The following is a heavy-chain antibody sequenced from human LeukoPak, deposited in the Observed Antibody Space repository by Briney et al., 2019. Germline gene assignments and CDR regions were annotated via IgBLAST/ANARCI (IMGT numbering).Heavy chain of an antibody. D-gene: IGHD4-17*01. V-gene: IGHV3-73*01. CDR2: IRSKANSYAT. Sequence: GGSLRLSCAATGFTFSSYSMNWVRQAPGKGLEWVGRIRSKANSYATAYAASVKGRFTISRDDSKNTAYLQMNSLKTEDTAVYYCTSGTHDYGDRLYESDYWGQGTLVTVSS. CDR3: TSGTHDYGDRLYESDY. J-gene: IGHJ4*02. CDR1: GFTFSSYS.